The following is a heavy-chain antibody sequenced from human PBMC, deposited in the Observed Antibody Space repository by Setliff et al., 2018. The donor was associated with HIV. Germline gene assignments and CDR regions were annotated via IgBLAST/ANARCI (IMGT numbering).Heavy chain of an antibody. CDR2: IYPGDSDT. V-gene: IGHV5-51*01. J-gene: IGHJ3*02. CDR1: GYTFTTYW. CDR3: TRQRSIAARPNSAFDI. D-gene: IGHD6-6*01. Sequence: GESLKISCTGSGYTFTTYWIGWVRQMPGKGLEWMGIIYPGDSDTRYSPSFQGQVTISADKSINTAYLQWSSLKASDTAMFYCTRQRSIAARPNSAFDIWGQGTMVT.